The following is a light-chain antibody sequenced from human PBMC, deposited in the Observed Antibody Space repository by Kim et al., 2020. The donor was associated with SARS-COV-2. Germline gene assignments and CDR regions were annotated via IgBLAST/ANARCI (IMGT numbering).Light chain of an antibody. Sequence: LSAGGRATLSCRTSQSVSSSYVAWYQQKPGQGPRLLIYGASSRATGIPDRFSGSGSGTDLTLTISRLEPEDFAVYFCQQYGSSPYTFGQGTKLEIK. CDR1: QSVSSSY. CDR2: GAS. J-gene: IGKJ2*01. V-gene: IGKV3-20*01. CDR3: QQYGSSPYT.